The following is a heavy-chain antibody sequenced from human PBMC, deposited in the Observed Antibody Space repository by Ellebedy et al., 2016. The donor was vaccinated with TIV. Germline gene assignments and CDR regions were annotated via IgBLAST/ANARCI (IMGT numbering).Heavy chain of an antibody. Sequence: LRLXXTVSGGSISSSGYYWGWIRQHPGKGLEWIGYIYYSGSTYYNPSLKSRVTISVDTSKNQFSLKLSSVTAADTAVYYCARGRLGAPDFDYWGQGTLVTVSS. V-gene: IGHV4-31*03. CDR1: GGSISSSGYY. J-gene: IGHJ4*02. CDR2: IYYSGST. D-gene: IGHD3-16*01. CDR3: ARGRLGAPDFDY.